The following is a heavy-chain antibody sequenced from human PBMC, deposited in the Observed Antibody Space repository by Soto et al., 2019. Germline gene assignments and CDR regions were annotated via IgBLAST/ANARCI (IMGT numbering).Heavy chain of an antibody. V-gene: IGHV1-69*13. CDR3: AREYSSSSSI. CDR2: ITPIFGTA. CDR1: GGTFSSYA. J-gene: IGHJ4*02. D-gene: IGHD6-6*01. Sequence: GASVKVSCKASGGTFSSYAISWVRQAPGQGLEWMGGITPIFGTANYAQKFQGRVTITADESTSTAYMELSSLRSEDTAVYYCAREYSSSSSIWGQGTLVTVSS.